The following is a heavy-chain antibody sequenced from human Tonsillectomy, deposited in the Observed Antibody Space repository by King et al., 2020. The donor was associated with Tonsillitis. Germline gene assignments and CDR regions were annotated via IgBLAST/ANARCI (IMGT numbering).Heavy chain of an antibody. CDR1: GFSFRTYG. CDR2: ISYDGSNK. J-gene: IGHJ6*02. CDR3: AKGGGPSYDCWSGSPIYYYYGMDV. Sequence: VQLVESGGGVVQPGRSLRLSCAASGFSFRTYGIHWVRQAPGKGLEWVSVISYDGSNKFYADSVKGRFTISRDNSKNTLYLQMNSMRAEDTAVYYCAKGGGPSYDCWSGSPIYYYYGMDVWGQGTTVTVSS. V-gene: IGHV3-30*18. D-gene: IGHD3-3*01.